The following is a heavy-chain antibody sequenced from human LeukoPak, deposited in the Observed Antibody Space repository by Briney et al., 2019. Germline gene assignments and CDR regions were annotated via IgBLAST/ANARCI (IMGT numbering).Heavy chain of an antibody. J-gene: IGHJ4*02. CDR3: ASSGLRLSRFDY. V-gene: IGHV3-23*01. CDR1: GFTFSSYG. Sequence: PGGTLRLSCAASGFTFSSYGMSWVRQAPGKGLEWVSAISGSGGSTYYADSVKGRFTISRDNSKNTLYLQMNSLRAEDTAVYYCASSGLRLSRFDYWGQGTLVTVSS. CDR2: ISGSGGST. D-gene: IGHD3-22*01.